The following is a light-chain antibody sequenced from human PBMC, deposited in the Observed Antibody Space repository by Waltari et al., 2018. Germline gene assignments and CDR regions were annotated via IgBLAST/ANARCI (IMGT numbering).Light chain of an antibody. CDR3: SIYMGSGIWV. CDR2: KGN. J-gene: IGLJ3*02. Sequence: QTVVTQEPSLSVSPGWTVTLTCALSSGSVSSTSYATWYHQTPGQPPRTPVDKGNSRSSGVPDRFSGTILGNKAALTITGAQADDESDYYCSIYMGSGIWVFGGGTKLTVL. V-gene: IGLV8-61*01. CDR1: SGSVSSTSY.